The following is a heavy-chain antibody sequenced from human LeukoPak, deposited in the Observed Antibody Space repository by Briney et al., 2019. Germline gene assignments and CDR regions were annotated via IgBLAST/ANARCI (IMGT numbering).Heavy chain of an antibody. V-gene: IGHV5-51*01. CDR1: GFTFISSW. D-gene: IGHD5-18*01. J-gene: IGHJ2*01. Sequence: GESLKISCKGSGFTFISSWIGWVRQAPRKGLEWMGIIFPADSDTKYSPSFQGQVTISVDKSTKTTYLQWTSLKASDTAIYYCTRQRFTAGYLDLWGGGTLVSVSS. CDR3: TRQRFTAGYLDL. CDR2: IFPADSDT.